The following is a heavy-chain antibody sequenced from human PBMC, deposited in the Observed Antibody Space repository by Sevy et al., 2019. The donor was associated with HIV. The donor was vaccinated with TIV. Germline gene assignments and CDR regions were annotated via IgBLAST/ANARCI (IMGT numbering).Heavy chain of an antibody. D-gene: IGHD3-10*01. CDR3: ARVEYYYGSGSPLLDY. V-gene: IGHV1-2*02. Sequence: ASVKVSCKASGYTFTGYYMHWVRQAPGQGLEWMGWINPNSGGTNYAQKFQGRVTMTRDTSISTASMELSRLRSDDTAVYYCARVEYYYGSGSPLLDYWGQGTLVTVSS. J-gene: IGHJ4*02. CDR1: GYTFTGYY. CDR2: INPNSGGT.